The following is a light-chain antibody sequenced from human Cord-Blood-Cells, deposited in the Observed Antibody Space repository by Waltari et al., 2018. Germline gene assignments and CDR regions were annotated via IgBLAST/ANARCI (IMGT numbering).Light chain of an antibody. Sequence: QSALTQPASVSGSPGQSITISCTGTSSAVGGYNYLSWYQQHPGKAPKLMIYDVSNRPSGVSNRFSGSKSGNTASLTISGLQAEDEADYYCSSYTSSSTPVFGGGTKLTVL. CDR3: SSYTSSSTPV. CDR1: SSAVGGYNY. V-gene: IGLV2-14*03. CDR2: DVS. J-gene: IGLJ3*02.